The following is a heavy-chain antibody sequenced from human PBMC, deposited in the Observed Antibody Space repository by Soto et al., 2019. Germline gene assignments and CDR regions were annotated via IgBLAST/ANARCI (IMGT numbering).Heavy chain of an antibody. Sequence: QVQLQESGPGLVKPSETLSLTCTVSGGSISSYYWSWIRQPPGKGLEWIGYIYYSGSINYNPSLKSRVTIPVDTSKNQFSLKLSSVTAADTAVYYCARHLYGSGERFDPWGQGTLVTVSS. CDR3: ARHLYGSGERFDP. V-gene: IGHV4-59*08. D-gene: IGHD3-10*01. CDR1: GGSISSYY. CDR2: IYYSGSI. J-gene: IGHJ5*02.